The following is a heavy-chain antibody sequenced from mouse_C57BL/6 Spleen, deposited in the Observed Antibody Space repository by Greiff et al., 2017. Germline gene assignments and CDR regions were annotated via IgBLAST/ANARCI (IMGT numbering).Heavy chain of an antibody. CDR2: IDPEDGET. D-gene: IGHD1-1*01. CDR1: GFNIKDYY. CDR3: ATYYGSGYFDV. J-gene: IGHJ1*03. Sequence: EVQRVESGAELVKPGASVKLSCTASGFNIKDYYMHWVKQRTEQGLEWIGRIDPEDGETKYAPKFQGKATITADTSSNTAYLQLSSLTSEDTAVYYCATYYGSGYFDVWGTGTTVTVSS. V-gene: IGHV14-2*01.